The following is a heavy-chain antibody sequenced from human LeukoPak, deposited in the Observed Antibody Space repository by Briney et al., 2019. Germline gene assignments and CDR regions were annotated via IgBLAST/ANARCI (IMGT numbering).Heavy chain of an antibody. CDR2: VSGSGDST. V-gene: IGHV3-23*01. CDR3: VKNVVVKRYIDY. Sequence: GGSLRLSCAASGFTFSRYAMSWVRQAPGKGLEWVSVVSGSGDSTHYADSVKGRFTISRDNSKNTLYLQMNSLRAEDTAVYYCVKNVVVKRYIDYWGQGTLVTVSS. D-gene: IGHD2-15*01. J-gene: IGHJ4*02. CDR1: GFTFSRYA.